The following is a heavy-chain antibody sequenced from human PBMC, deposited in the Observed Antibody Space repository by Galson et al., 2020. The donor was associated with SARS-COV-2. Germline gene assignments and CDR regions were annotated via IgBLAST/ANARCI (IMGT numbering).Heavy chain of an antibody. Sequence: ASVKVSCEASGYSFTSYGISWVRQAPGQGLEWMGWISVYDDNTNYVQKLQGRVTMTTDTSTSTAYMELRSLTSDDTAVYYCARDGNYIWASYRYTGTAFDIWGQGTIVTVSS. J-gene: IGHJ3*02. CDR1: GYSFTSYG. D-gene: IGHD3-16*02. CDR2: ISVYDDNT. CDR3: ARDGNYIWASYRYTGTAFDI. V-gene: IGHV1-18*01.